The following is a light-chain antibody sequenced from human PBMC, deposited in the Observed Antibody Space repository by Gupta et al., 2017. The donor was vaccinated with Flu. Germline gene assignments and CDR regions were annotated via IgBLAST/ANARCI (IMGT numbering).Light chain of an antibody. V-gene: IGKV1-6*01. CDR1: QAIRDD. J-gene: IGKJ4*01. CDR2: GAS. Sequence: AIQMTQSPSSLSASVGDRVTITCRASQAIRDDVGWYQQKPGKAPVLLIYGASNLQSGVPSRFSGSGSGTDFTFTISALQPEDSATYYCRQDYLYPLSFGGGTKVEIK. CDR3: RQDYLYPLS.